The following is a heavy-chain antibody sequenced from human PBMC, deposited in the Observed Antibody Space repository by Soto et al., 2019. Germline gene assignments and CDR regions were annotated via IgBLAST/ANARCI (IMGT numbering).Heavy chain of an antibody. J-gene: IGHJ4*01. CDR3: ARVSTVTQLDY. CDR1: GASIGSSY. V-gene: IGHV4-59*01. Sequence: SETLSLTCTVSGASIGSSYWTWIRQPPGKGLEWMGYILYSGSTNYNPSLSGRVSMTVDTSKNQVSLNLRSVTAADTAVYYCARVSTVTQLDYWGHGTLVTVAS. CDR2: ILYSGST. D-gene: IGHD2-21*02.